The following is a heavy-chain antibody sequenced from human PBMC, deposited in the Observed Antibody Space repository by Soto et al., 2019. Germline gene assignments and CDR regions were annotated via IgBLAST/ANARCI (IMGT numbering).Heavy chain of an antibody. CDR3: ARAQDIVVVVAAAPSF. J-gene: IGHJ4*02. CDR2: ISYDGSNK. Sequence: GGSLRLSCAASGFTFSSYAMHWVRQAPGKGLEWVAVISYDGSNKYYADSVKGRFTISRDNSKNTLYLQMNNLRAEDTAVYYCARAQDIVVVVAAAPSFWGQGTLVTVSS. V-gene: IGHV3-30-3*01. D-gene: IGHD2-15*01. CDR1: GFTFSSYA.